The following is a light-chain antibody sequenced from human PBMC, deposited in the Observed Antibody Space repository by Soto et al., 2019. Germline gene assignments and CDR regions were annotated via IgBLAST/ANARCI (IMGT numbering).Light chain of an antibody. CDR2: GGS. J-gene: IGKJ5*01. CDR1: QSVSSNH. Sequence: DIVLTQSPGTLSLSPGERATLYCRASQSVSSNHLAWYQQKPGQAPRLLIYGGSSRATGIPDRFSGSGSGTDFTLTISRLEPEDFAVYYCLQYGSSPRTFGQGTRLEIK. CDR3: LQYGSSPRT. V-gene: IGKV3-20*01.